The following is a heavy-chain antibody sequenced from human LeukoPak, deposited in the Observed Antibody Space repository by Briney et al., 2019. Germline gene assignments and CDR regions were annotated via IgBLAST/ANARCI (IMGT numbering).Heavy chain of an antibody. CDR1: RLTFSSYA. V-gene: IGHV3-23*01. Sequence: GGSLRLSCAASRLTFSSYAMSWVRQAPGKGLEWVSSISGSGGSTYYADSVKGRFTISRDNSKNSLYLQMNSLRAEDTAVYYCARGAYYYEDWGQGTLVTVSS. CDR3: ARGAYYYED. CDR2: ISGSGGST. J-gene: IGHJ4*02. D-gene: IGHD3-22*01.